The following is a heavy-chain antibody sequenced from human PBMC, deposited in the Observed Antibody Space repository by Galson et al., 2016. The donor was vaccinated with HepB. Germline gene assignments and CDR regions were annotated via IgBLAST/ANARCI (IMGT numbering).Heavy chain of an antibody. D-gene: IGHD2-2*01. J-gene: IGHJ4*02. V-gene: IGHV3-23*01. CDR3: AKDGRIYCSSASCHDHFHY. Sequence: SLRLSCAASGFTFSSFAMSWVRQAPGKGPEWVSTISGSGGNTYYANSVKGRFAISRDNSKKTLYLQMNSLRAEDTAVYYCAKDGRIYCSSASCHDHFHYWGQRTLVTVSS. CDR2: ISGSGGNT. CDR1: GFTFSSFA.